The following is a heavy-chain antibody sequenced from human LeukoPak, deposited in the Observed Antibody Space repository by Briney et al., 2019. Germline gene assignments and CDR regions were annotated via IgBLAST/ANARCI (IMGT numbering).Heavy chain of an antibody. CDR3: ARDAATTHSAFDI. V-gene: IGHV4-39*07. CDR1: GGSISSSSYY. J-gene: IGHJ3*02. CDR2: IYYSGST. D-gene: IGHD5-12*01. Sequence: SETLSLTCTVSGGSISSSSYYWGWIRQPPGKGLEWIGSIYYSGSTYYNPSLKSRVTISVDTSKNQFSLKLSSVTAADTAVYYCARDAATTHSAFDIWGQGTMVTVSS.